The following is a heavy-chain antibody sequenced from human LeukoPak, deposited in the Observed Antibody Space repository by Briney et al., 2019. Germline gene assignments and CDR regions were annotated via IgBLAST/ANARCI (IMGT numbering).Heavy chain of an antibody. D-gene: IGHD6-19*01. J-gene: IGHJ4*02. CDR1: GFNFDKYD. CDR3: AKGGWLDD. CDR2: ITGRSDKT. Sequence: GGSLRLSCAASGFNFDKYDMTWARQAPGKGLEWVSTITGRSDKTYYTDSVKGRFVTSRDNSKDTLYLQMNSLRAEDTALYYCAKGGWLDDLGQGALVTVSS. V-gene: IGHV3-23*01.